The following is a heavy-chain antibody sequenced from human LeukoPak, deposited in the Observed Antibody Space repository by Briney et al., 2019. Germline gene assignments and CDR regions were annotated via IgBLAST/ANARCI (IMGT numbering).Heavy chain of an antibody. CDR1: GGTLSSYA. CDR2: IIPIFGTA. J-gene: IGHJ5*02. CDR3: AKQDIVVVVAATHEINWFDP. D-gene: IGHD2-15*01. V-gene: IGHV1-69*13. Sequence: SVKVSCKASGGTLSSYAISWVRQAPGQGLEWMGGIIPIFGTANYAQKFQGRVTITADESTSTAYMELSSLRSEDTAVYYCAKQDIVVVVAATHEINWFDPWGQGTLVTVSS.